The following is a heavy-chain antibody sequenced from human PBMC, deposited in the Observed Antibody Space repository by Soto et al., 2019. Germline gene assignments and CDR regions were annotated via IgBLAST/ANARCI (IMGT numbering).Heavy chain of an antibody. D-gene: IGHD3-16*01. CDR1: GLTFTDRY. J-gene: IGHJ4*02. Sequence: PGGSLRLSCAASGLTFTDRYMTWVRQAPGKGLEWVAFISGGGYTIKYAEYVKGRFTISRDNARNSLFLQMNSLSPDDTAVYYCTSGQGGDFDSWGQGTLVTVSS. V-gene: IGHV3-11*01. CDR3: TSGQGGDFDS. CDR2: ISGGGYTI.